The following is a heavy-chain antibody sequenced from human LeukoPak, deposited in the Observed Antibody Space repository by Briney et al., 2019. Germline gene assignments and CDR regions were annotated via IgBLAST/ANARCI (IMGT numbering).Heavy chain of an antibody. CDR2: INSDGSST. CDR1: GFTFSSYW. V-gene: IGHV3-74*01. Sequence: GGSLRLSCAASGFTFSSYWMHWVRQAPGKGLVWVSRINSDGSSTSYADSVKGRFTISRDNAKNTLYLQMNGLRAEDTAVYYCARDLRYSSSWTIGYFDYWGQGTLVTVSS. J-gene: IGHJ4*02. CDR3: ARDLRYSSSWTIGYFDY. D-gene: IGHD6-13*01.